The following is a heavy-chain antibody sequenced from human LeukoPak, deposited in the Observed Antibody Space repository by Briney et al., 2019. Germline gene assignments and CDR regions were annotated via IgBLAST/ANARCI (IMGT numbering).Heavy chain of an antibody. V-gene: IGHV1-18*01. CDR1: GYTFTSYS. CDR2: ITTYNGKT. D-gene: IGHD3-3*01. CDR3: ATVDPVLRFLEWPPYYFDY. J-gene: IGHJ4*02. Sequence: ASVKVSCKTSGYTFTSYSIIWVRQAPGQGLEWMGWITTYNGKTNYAQKLQGRVTMTTDTSTSTAYMELRSLRSDDTAMYYCATVDPVLRFLEWPPYYFDYWGQGTLVTVSS.